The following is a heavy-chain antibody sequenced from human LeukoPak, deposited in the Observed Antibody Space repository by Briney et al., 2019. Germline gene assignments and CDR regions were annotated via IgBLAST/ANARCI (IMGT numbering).Heavy chain of an antibody. J-gene: IGHJ3*02. CDR1: GYTFTSYA. CDR3: ARDANYHDSDAYYDALDI. CDR2: INTNTGNP. V-gene: IGHV7-4-1*02. D-gene: IGHD3-16*01. Sequence: ASVKVSRKASGYTFTSYAMNWVRQAPGQGLEWMGWINTNTGNPTYAQGFTGRFVFSLDTSVSTAYLQISSLKAEDTAVYYCARDANYHDSDAYYDALDIWGQGTLVTVSS.